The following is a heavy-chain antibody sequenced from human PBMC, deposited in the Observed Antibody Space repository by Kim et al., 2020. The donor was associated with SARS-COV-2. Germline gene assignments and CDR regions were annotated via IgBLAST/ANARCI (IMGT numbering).Heavy chain of an antibody. CDR2: IIPIFGTA. CDR1: GGTFSSYA. J-gene: IGHJ4*02. V-gene: IGHV1-69*13. D-gene: IGHD3-22*01. CDR3: ARGYDSSGYPLYYFDY. Sequence: SVKVSCKASGGTFSSYAISWVRQAPGQGLEWMGGIIPIFGTANYAQKFQGRVTITADESTSTAYMELSSLRSEDTAVYYCARGYDSSGYPLYYFDYWGQGTLVTVSS.